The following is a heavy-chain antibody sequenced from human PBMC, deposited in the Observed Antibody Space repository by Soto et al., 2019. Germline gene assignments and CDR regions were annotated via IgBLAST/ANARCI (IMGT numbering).Heavy chain of an antibody. Sequence: QITLKESGPTLAKPTQTLTLTCTFSGFSLSTSGVGVGCIRQPPGKALEWLVLIYWDGEKRYSPALKSRLTITKDTSRHQVILTATNVDPVDTATYYCARRGYGCNGGVCYGGAYFDYCGQGPPVTVSS. CDR3: ARRGYGCNGGVCYGGAYFDY. D-gene: IGHD2-8*02. CDR2: IYWDGEK. CDR1: GFSLSTSGVG. V-gene: IGHV2-5*02. J-gene: IGHJ4*02.